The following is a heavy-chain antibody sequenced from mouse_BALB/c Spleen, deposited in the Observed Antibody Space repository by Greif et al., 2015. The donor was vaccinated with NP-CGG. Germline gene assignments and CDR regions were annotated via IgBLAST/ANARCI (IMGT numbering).Heavy chain of an antibody. CDR3: ARSDHYGSSYWYFDA. D-gene: IGHD1-1*01. Sequence: EVKLMESGGGLVQPGGSRKLSCAASGFTFSSFGMHWVRQAPEKGLEWVAYISSGSSTIYYADTVKGRFTISRDNPKNTLFQQMTSLRSEDTAMYYCARSDHYGSSYWYFDAWGAGTTVTVSS. J-gene: IGHJ1*01. V-gene: IGHV5-17*02. CDR1: GFTFSSFG. CDR2: ISSGSSTI.